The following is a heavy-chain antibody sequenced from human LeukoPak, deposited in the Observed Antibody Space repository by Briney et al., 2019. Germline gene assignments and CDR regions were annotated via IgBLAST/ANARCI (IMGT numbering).Heavy chain of an antibody. J-gene: IGHJ3*02. V-gene: IGHV3-23*01. CDR2: ISGSGGST. CDR3: AKLSGRAVAGTAAFDI. Sequence: GGSLRLSCAASGFTFSSYAMSWVRQAPGKGLEWVSAISGSGGSTYYADSVKGRFTISRDNSKNTLYLQMNSLGAEDTAVYYCAKLSGRAVAGTAAFDIWGQGTMVTVSS. D-gene: IGHD6-19*01. CDR1: GFTFSSYA.